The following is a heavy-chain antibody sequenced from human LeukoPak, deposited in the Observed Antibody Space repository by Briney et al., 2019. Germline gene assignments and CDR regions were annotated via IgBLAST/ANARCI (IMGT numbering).Heavy chain of an antibody. J-gene: IGHJ4*02. V-gene: IGHV3-23*01. CDR2: ISGSGGST. CDR3: AKAYYDSSSCYNYFDY. D-gene: IGHD3-22*01. Sequence: GGSLTLSCAASGFTFSIYAMSWVRQAPGKGLEWVSSISGSGGSTLYADSVKGRFTISRDNSKNTLYLQMNSLRAEDPALYYCAKAYYDSSSCYNYFDYWGQGTLVTVSS. CDR1: GFTFSIYA.